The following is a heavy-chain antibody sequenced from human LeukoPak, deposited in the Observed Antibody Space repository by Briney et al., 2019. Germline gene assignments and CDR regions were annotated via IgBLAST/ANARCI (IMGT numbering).Heavy chain of an antibody. CDR1: GFTFEDYG. CDR3: ARDAVPSGRSRFDP. J-gene: IGHJ5*02. Sequence: GGSLRLSCTVSGFTFEDYGMNWVRQVPGKEPEWVSGLNWNGGGRRYADSVKGRFIISRDNAKGVLYLQLNDLRVEDTALYYCARDAVPSGRSRFDPWGQGTLVTVSS. V-gene: IGHV3-20*04. D-gene: IGHD4-17*01. CDR2: LNWNGGGR.